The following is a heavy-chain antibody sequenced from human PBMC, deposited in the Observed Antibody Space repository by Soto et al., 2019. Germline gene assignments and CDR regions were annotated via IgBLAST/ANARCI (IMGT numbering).Heavy chain of an antibody. D-gene: IGHD4-17*01. CDR2: LYSGGST. CDR1: GFIVSNNY. Sequence: EVQLLESGGGLVQPGGSLRLSCAASGFIVSNNYMSWVRQAPGKGLEWVSILYSGGSTYYADSVRGRFTISRVNSQNTLYLQMNNLRAEDTAVYYCARGADDYGDRVDYWGQGTLVTVSS. J-gene: IGHJ4*02. CDR3: ARGADDYGDRVDY. V-gene: IGHV3-66*01.